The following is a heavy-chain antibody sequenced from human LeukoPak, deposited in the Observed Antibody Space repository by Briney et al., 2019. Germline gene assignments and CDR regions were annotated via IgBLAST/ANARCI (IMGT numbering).Heavy chain of an antibody. CDR1: GFTFSSYS. J-gene: IGHJ4*02. CDR2: ISGSSSYI. D-gene: IGHD4-17*01. Sequence: GGSLRLSCAASGFTFSSYSMNWVRQAPGKGLEWVSSISGSSSYIYYADSVKGRFTISRDNAKNSLYLQMNGLRAEDTAVYYCARDNGYGDYGECWGQGTLVTVSS. V-gene: IGHV3-21*01. CDR3: ARDNGYGDYGEC.